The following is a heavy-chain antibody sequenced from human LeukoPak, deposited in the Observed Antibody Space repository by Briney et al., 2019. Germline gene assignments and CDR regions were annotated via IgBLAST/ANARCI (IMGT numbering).Heavy chain of an antibody. J-gene: IGHJ5*02. CDR2: ISAYNGNT. V-gene: IGHV1-18*01. CDR1: GYTFTSYG. Sequence: ASVKVSCKASGYTFTSYGISWVRQAPGQGLEWMGWISAYNGNTNYAQKLQGRVTMTTDTSTSTAYMELRSLRSEDTAVYYCARAERIVVVPAAIMADWFDPWGQGTLVTVSS. CDR3: ARAERIVVVPAAIMADWFDP. D-gene: IGHD2-2*02.